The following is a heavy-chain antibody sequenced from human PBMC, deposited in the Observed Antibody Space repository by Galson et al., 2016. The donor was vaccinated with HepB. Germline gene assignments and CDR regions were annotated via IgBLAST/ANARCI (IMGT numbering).Heavy chain of an antibody. J-gene: IGHJ4*02. CDR2: IYHSGTT. CDR3: PREDHVIGYCSSTSCYTGMHGERGFDY. D-gene: IGHD2-2*02. CDR1: GGSISNKRYY. V-gene: IGHV4-31*03. Sequence: TLSLTCTVSGGSISNKRYYWSWIRQHPGKGLEWIGYIYHSGTTYYNPSLKTRLTISVDTSTNQFSLNLSSVTAADTAVYYFPREDHVIGYCSSTSCYTGMHGERGFDYWGQGTLVTVSS.